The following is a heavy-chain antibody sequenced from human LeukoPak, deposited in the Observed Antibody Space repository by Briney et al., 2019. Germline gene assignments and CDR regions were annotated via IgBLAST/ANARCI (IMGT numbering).Heavy chain of an antibody. CDR2: INPSGGSA. V-gene: IGHV1-46*01. Sequence: ASVKVSCKASGYTFTSHWIHWVRQAPGQGLEWMGIINPSGGSATYAQKFQGRVTLTRDTSTNTVYMDLSSLKSEDTAVYYCARDVSSSPAWWFDPWGQGTLVIVSS. D-gene: IGHD6-6*01. CDR3: ARDVSSSPAWWFDP. CDR1: GYTFTSHW. J-gene: IGHJ5*02.